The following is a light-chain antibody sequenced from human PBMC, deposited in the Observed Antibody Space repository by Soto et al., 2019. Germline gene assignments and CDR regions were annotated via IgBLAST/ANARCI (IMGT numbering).Light chain of an antibody. J-gene: IGLJ1*01. CDR3: SSYKSSSLYV. CDR2: EVS. V-gene: IGLV2-14*01. CDR1: SSDVGGYNS. Sequence: QSALTQPASVSGSPGQSITISCTGTSSDVGGYNSVSWYQQHPGKAPKLIIYEVSNRPSGVSNRFSGSKSGNTASLTISGLQAEEEADYYCSSYKSSSLYVFGNGTKFTVL.